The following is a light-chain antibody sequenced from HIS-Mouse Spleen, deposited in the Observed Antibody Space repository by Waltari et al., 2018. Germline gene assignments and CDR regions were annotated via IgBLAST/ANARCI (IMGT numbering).Light chain of an antibody. CDR3: QVWDSSSDHWV. V-gene: IGLV3-21*03. CDR2: EDS. CDR1: NIGSKS. J-gene: IGLJ3*02. Sequence: SYVLTQPPSVSVAPGKTARITCGGNNIGSKSVHWYQQSAGQAPVLVVYEDSDRPAGIPGGFAGSNSGNTATLTISRVEAGDEADYYCQVWDSSSDHWVFGGGTKLTVL.